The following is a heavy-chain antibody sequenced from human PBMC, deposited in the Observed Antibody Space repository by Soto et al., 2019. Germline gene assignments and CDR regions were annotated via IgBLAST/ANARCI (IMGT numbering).Heavy chain of an antibody. CDR1: GGSLSSGGYY. J-gene: IGHJ5*02. Sequence: QVQLQESGPGLVKPSQTLSLTCTVPGGSLSSGGYYWSWIRQHPGKGLEWIGYIYNSGSTFYNPCLQSRVTISADTSKNQFSLKLSSVTAADTAVYYCARDPAPLGQGTLVTVSS. CDR3: ARDPAP. V-gene: IGHV4-31*03. CDR2: IYNSGST.